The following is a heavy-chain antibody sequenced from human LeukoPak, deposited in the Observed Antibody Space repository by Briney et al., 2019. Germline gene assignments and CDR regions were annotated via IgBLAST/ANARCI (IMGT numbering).Heavy chain of an antibody. J-gene: IGHJ5*02. CDR3: ARDQRLYSGYDFWFDP. Sequence: SETLSLTCTVSGGSISSGVYYWGWIRQPAGKGLEWIGRICTSGSTTYNPSLKSRVTISVDTSKNQFSLRLSSVTAADTAVYYCARDQRLYSGYDFWFDPWGQGTLVKVSS. CDR1: GGSISSGVYY. D-gene: IGHD5-12*01. V-gene: IGHV4-61*02. CDR2: ICTSGST.